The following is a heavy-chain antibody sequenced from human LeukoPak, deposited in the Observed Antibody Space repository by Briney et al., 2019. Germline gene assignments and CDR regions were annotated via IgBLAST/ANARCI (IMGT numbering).Heavy chain of an antibody. V-gene: IGHV4-59*11. Sequence: PSETLSLTCTVSGGSISSHFWSWIRQPPGKGLEWIGYIYYSGSTNYNPSLKSRVTISVDTSKNQFPLKLSSVTAADTDVYYCARGLYYGSGSYYYFDYWGQGTLVTVSS. CDR1: GGSISSHF. CDR2: IYYSGST. J-gene: IGHJ4*02. CDR3: ARGLYYGSGSYYYFDY. D-gene: IGHD3-10*01.